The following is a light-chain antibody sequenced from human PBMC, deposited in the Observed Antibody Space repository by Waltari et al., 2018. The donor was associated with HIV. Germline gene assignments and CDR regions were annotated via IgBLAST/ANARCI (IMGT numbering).Light chain of an antibody. CDR2: LNSDGRH. Sequence: QVVLTQPPSASASLGASVRLTCTLSSGHNNYVIAWHQQQPEKGPRFLMKLNSDGRHSKGDGVPDRCLGSSSGAERYLIISSLQSEDAADYFCQTWRTGLQVFGGGTRLTVL. V-gene: IGLV4-69*02. J-gene: IGLJ3*02. CDR3: QTWRTGLQV. CDR1: SGHNNYV.